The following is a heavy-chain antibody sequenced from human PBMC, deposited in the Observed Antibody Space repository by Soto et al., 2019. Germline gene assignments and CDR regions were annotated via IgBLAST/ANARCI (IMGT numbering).Heavy chain of an antibody. Sequence: TLSLTCPVYGGSFSGYYLSWIRQPPGKGLEWIGEINHSGSTNYNPSLKSRVTISVDTSKDQFSLKLSSVTAADTAVYYCARGSVGTVDSIGLYEYWGQGTPVTVSS. D-gene: IGHD3-22*01. CDR1: GGSFSGYY. CDR2: INHSGST. V-gene: IGHV4-34*01. CDR3: ARGSVGTVDSIGLYEY. J-gene: IGHJ4*02.